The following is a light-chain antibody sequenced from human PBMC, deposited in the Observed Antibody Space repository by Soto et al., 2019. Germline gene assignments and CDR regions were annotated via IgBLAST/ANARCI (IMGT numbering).Light chain of an antibody. J-gene: IGKJ4*01. CDR1: QDISNY. CDR3: QQYDNLPR. V-gene: IGKV1-33*01. CDR2: DAS. Sequence: DIQMTQSPSSLSASVGDRVTITCQASQDISNYLNWYQQKPGKAPKLLIYDASNLERGVPSRFSGGGSGTDFTFTISSLQPEDIATYYCQQYDNLPRFGGGTKVEIK.